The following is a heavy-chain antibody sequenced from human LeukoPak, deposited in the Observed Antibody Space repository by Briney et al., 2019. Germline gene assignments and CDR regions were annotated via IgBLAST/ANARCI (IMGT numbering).Heavy chain of an antibody. J-gene: IGHJ5*02. CDR3: ARAYQGLLLWSWFDP. CDR2: IYYSGST. Sequence: KTSETLSLTCTVSGGSISSSSYYWGWIRQPPGKGLEWIGSIYYSGSTYYNPSLKSRVTISVDTSKNQFSLKLSSVTAADTAVYYCARAYQGLLLWSWFDPWGQGTLVTVSS. V-gene: IGHV4-39*07. D-gene: IGHD3-22*01. CDR1: GGSISSSSYY.